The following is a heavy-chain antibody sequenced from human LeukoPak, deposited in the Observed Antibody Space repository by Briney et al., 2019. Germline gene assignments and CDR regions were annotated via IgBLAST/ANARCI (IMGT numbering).Heavy chain of an antibody. D-gene: IGHD6-6*01. V-gene: IGHV3-33*01. CDR3: AREEYSSSSTFDY. Sequence: GGSLRLSCAASGFTFSSYGMHWVRQAPGKGLEWVAVIWYDGSNKYYADSVKGRFTISRDNSKSTLYLQMNSLRAEDTAVYYCAREEYSSSSTFDYWGQGTLVNVSS. CDR1: GFTFSSYG. CDR2: IWYDGSNK. J-gene: IGHJ4*02.